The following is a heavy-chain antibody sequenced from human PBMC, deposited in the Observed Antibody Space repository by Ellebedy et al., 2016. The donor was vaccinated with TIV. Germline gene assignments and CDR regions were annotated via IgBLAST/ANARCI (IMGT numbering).Heavy chain of an antibody. CDR2: IDPSDSYT. V-gene: IGHV5-10-1*01. J-gene: IGHJ4*02. CDR3: ARHMNTAMTNDY. CDR1: GYSFSYYW. Sequence: GESLKISCKTSGYSFSYYWINWVRHVPGKGLEWMGQIDPSDSYTNYSPSFQGHVTISADKSISTAYLQWSSLKASDTAMYYCARHMNTAMTNDYWGQGTLVTVSS. D-gene: IGHD5-18*01.